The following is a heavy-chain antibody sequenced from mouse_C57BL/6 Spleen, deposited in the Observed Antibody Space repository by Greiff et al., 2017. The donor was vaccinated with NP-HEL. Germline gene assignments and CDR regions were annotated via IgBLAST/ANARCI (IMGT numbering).Heavy chain of an antibody. V-gene: IGHV5-4*03. D-gene: IGHD1-3*01. CDR2: ISDGGSYT. CDR1: GFTFSSYA. CDR3: ARGTDSSTGFAY. J-gene: IGHJ3*01. Sequence: EVKLVESGGGLVKPGGSLKLSCAASGFTFSSYAMSWVRQTPEKRLEWVATISDGGSYTYYPDNVKGRFTISRDNAKNNLYLQMSHLKSEDTAMYYWARGTDSSTGFAYWGQGTLVTVSA.